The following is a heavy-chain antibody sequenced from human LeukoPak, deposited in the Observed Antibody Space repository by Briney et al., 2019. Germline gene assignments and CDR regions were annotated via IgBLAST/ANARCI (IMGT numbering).Heavy chain of an antibody. D-gene: IGHD3-22*01. CDR2: INHSGST. V-gene: IGHV4-34*01. CDR3: ARERITMIVVVITDNWFDP. J-gene: IGHJ5*02. Sequence: SETLSLTCAFYGGSFSGYYWSWIRQPPGKGLEWIGEINHSGSTNYNPSLKSRVTISVDTSKNQFSLKLSSVTAADTAVYYCARERITMIVVVITDNWFDPWGQGTLVTVSS. CDR1: GGSFSGYY.